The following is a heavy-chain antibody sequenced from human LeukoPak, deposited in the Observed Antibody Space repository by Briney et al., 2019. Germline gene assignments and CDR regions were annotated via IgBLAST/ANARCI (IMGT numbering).Heavy chain of an antibody. J-gene: IGHJ4*02. V-gene: IGHV1-18*01. CDR1: GYTFTSYG. CDR3: ARDPRFDSSGYSDY. D-gene: IGHD3-22*01. Sequence: ASVKVSCKASGYTFTSYGISWVRQAPGQGLEWMGWISAYNGNTNYAQKLQGRVTMTTDTSTSTAYMELRSLRSDDTAVYYCARDPRFDSSGYSDYWGQGTLVTVSS. CDR2: ISAYNGNT.